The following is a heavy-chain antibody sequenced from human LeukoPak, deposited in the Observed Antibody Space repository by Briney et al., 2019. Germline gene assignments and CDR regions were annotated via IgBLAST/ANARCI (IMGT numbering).Heavy chain of an antibody. Sequence: SETLSLTCTVSGGSISSSSYYWGWIRQPPGKGLEWIGSIYYSGSTYYNPSLKSRVTISVDTSKNQFSLKLSSVTAADTAVYYCARDQGYCSGGSCYSMAGFDPWGQGTLVTVSS. D-gene: IGHD2-15*01. CDR1: GGSISSSSYY. V-gene: IGHV4-39*07. CDR3: ARDQGYCSGGSCYSMAGFDP. CDR2: IYYSGST. J-gene: IGHJ5*02.